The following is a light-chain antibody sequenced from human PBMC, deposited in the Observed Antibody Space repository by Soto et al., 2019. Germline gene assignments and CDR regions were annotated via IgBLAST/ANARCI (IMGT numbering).Light chain of an antibody. CDR3: QQSYHTLPLT. Sequence: DIQMTQSPSSLSASVGDRVTITCRASQSISNYVNWYQQRLGKAPNLLIYAASSLQSGVPSRFSGSGSGRDFPLTISSLHPEDFATYYCQQSYHTLPLTFGGGTKVEI. J-gene: IGKJ4*01. CDR2: AAS. CDR1: QSISNY. V-gene: IGKV1-39*01.